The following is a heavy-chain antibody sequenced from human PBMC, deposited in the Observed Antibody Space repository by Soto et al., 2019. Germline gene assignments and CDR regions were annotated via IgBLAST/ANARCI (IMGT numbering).Heavy chain of an antibody. CDR3: ARRQISPPTRGAASARGGMDV. Sequence: QVQLVESGGGVVQPGRSLRLSCAASGFTFNNYGMHWVRQAPGKGLEWVAVIWNDGNGYDYANSVKGRFTISRDNSKNTLYLQMSSLTAEDTAVYYCARRQISPPTRGAASARGGMDVWGQGTTVTVSS. D-gene: IGHD6-13*01. J-gene: IGHJ6*02. CDR2: IWNDGNGY. V-gene: IGHV3-33*01. CDR1: GFTFNNYG.